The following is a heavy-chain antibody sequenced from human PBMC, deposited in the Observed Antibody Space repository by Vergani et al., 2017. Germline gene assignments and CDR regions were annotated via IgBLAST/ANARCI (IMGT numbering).Heavy chain of an antibody. D-gene: IGHD3-3*01. V-gene: IGHV4-61*02. CDR2: IYTSGST. CDR3: AREADGRFFDHRAFDY. Sequence: QVQLQESGPGLVKPSQTLSLTCTVSGGSISSGSYYWSWIRQPAGKGLEWIGRIYTSGSTNYNPSLKSRVTMSVDTSKNQFSLKLSSVTAADTAVYYCAREADGRFFDHRAFDYWGQGTLVTVSS. J-gene: IGHJ4*02. CDR1: GGSISSGSYY.